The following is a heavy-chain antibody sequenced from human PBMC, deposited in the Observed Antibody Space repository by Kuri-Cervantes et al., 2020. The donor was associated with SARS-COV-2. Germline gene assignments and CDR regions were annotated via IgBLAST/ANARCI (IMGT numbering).Heavy chain of an antibody. V-gene: IGHV4-38-2*02. D-gene: IGHD1-26*01. CDR3: AGGWDAPGYFDY. CDR1: GYSIRSGYY. Sequence: SETLSLTCTVSGYSIRSGYYWGCIRQPPGKGLEWSGSISHSGSTYYNPSLKSRVTISVDTSTNQFSLKLSSVTAADTAVYYCAGGWDAPGYFDYWGQGTLVTVSS. J-gene: IGHJ4*02. CDR2: ISHSGST.